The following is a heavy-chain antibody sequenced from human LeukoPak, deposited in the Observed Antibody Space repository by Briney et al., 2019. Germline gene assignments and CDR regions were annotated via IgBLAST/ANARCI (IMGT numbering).Heavy chain of an antibody. J-gene: IGHJ4*02. D-gene: IGHD4-17*01. Sequence: GGSLRLSCTASGFTFGDYAMSWVRQAPGKGLEWVGFIRSKAYGGTTEYAASVKGRFTISRDDSKSIAYLQMNSLKTEDTAVYYCTSDYGDYRLDYWGQGTLVTVSP. CDR2: IRSKAYGGTT. CDR3: TSDYGDYRLDY. V-gene: IGHV3-49*04. CDR1: GFTFGDYA.